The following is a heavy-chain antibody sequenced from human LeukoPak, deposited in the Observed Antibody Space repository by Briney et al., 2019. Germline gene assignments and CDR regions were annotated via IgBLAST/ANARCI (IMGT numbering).Heavy chain of an antibody. V-gene: IGHV3-23*01. CDR1: GFTFSSYA. Sequence: GGSLRLSCAASGFTFSSYAMNWVRQAPGKGLEWVSCISGSGASTYYADSVKGRFTISRDNSNNTLYLQMNSLRAEDTAVYYCARDFQFRGSGPRGVIDYWGQGTLVTASS. J-gene: IGHJ4*02. CDR3: ARDFQFRGSGPRGVIDY. D-gene: IGHD3-10*01. CDR2: ISGSGAST.